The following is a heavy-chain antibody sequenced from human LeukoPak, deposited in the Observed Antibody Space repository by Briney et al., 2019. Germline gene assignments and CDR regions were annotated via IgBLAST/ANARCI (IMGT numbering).Heavy chain of an antibody. CDR1: GGTFSSYA. V-gene: IGHV1-69*05. J-gene: IGHJ5*02. CDR3: ARAVVPAAIGWFDP. Sequence: GASVKVSCKASGGTFSSYAISWVRQAPGQGLEWMGGIIPIFGTANYAQKFQGRVTITTDESTSTAYMELSSLRSEDTVVYYCARAVVPAAIGWFDPWGQGTLVTVSS. CDR2: IIPIFGTA. D-gene: IGHD2-2*01.